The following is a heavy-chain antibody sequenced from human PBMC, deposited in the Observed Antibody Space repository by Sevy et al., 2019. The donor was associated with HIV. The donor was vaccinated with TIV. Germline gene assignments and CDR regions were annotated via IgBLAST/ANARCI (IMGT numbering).Heavy chain of an antibody. V-gene: IGHV3-11*01. D-gene: IGHD4-17*01. CDR1: GFTFSDYY. Sequence: GGSLRLSCAASGFTFSDYYMSWIRQAPGKGLEWVSYISSSGSTIYYADSVKVRFTISRDNAKNSLYLQMNSLRAEDTAVYYCARGRGLMTTVTSVYYGMDVWGQGTTVTVSS. J-gene: IGHJ6*02. CDR3: ARGRGLMTTVTSVYYGMDV. CDR2: ISSSGSTI.